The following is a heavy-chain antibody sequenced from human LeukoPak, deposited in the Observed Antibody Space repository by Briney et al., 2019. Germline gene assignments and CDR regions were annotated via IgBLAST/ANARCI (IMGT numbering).Heavy chain of an antibody. Sequence: SETLSLTCTASGGSISSSSYYWGWIRQPPGKGLEWIGSIYYSGSTYYNPSLESRVTISVDTSKNQFSLKLSSVTAADTAVYYCASLPRAYGDYEYYFDYWGQGTLVTVSS. CDR3: ASLPRAYGDYEYYFDY. CDR2: IYYSGST. CDR1: GGSISSSSYY. D-gene: IGHD4-17*01. J-gene: IGHJ4*02. V-gene: IGHV4-39*01.